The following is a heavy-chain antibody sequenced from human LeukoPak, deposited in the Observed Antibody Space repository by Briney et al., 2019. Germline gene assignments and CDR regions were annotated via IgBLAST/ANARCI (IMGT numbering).Heavy chain of an antibody. CDR1: GGSITSYS. CDR2: IFYSGST. J-gene: IGHJ4*02. V-gene: IGHV4-59*12. Sequence: KSSETLPLTCTVSGGSITSYSWSWIRQPPGKGLEWIGYIFYSGSTNYNPSLKSRVTISVDTSKNEFSLKLSSVTAADTAVYYCAREQAAMPHFDYWGQGTLVTVSS. D-gene: IGHD2-2*01. CDR3: AREQAAMPHFDY.